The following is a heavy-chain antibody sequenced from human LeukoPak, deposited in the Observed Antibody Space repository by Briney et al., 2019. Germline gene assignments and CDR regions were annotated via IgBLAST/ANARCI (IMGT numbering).Heavy chain of an antibody. CDR1: GGSFSGYY. V-gene: IGHV4-34*01. D-gene: IGHD2-2*01. J-gene: IGHJ6*02. CDR3: ARGQRSQLLGNYYYYGMDV. Sequence: PSETLSLTCAVYGGSFSGYYWSWIRQPPGKGLEWIGEINHSGSTNYNPSLKSRVTISVDTSKNQFSLKLSSVTAADTAAYYCARGQRSQLLGNYYYYGMDVWGQGTTVTVSS. CDR2: INHSGST.